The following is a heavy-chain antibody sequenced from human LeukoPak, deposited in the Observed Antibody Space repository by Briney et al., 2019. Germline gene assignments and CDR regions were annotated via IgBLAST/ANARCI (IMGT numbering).Heavy chain of an antibody. D-gene: IGHD5-18*01. Sequence: SETLSLTCAVYGGSFSGYYWSWIRQPPGKGLEWIGEINHSGSTNYNPSLKSRVTISVDTSENQFSLKLSSVTAADTAVYYCARGRGYSYGYPDYWGQGTLVTVSS. CDR2: INHSGST. V-gene: IGHV4-34*01. CDR3: ARGRGYSYGYPDY. CDR1: GGSFSGYY. J-gene: IGHJ4*02.